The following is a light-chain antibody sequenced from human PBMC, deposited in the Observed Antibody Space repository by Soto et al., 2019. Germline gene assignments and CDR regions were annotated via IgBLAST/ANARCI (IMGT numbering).Light chain of an antibody. J-gene: IGLJ1*01. CDR2: EVN. CDR3: SSYAGSSNV. V-gene: IGLV2-8*01. Sequence: QSALTQPPSASGSPGQSVAISCTGTSSDVGGYNYVSWYQQHPGKAPKLMIYEVNNRPSGVPDRFSGSKSGNTASLTVSGLQAEDEADYSCSSYAGSSNVFGTGTKLTVL. CDR1: SSDVGGYNY.